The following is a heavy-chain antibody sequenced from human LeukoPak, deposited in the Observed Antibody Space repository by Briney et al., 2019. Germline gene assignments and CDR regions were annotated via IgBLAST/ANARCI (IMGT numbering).Heavy chain of an antibody. CDR3: ARDQVPAAISYGMDV. V-gene: IGHV3-23*01. J-gene: IGHJ6*02. D-gene: IGHD2-2*02. CDR2: IGGSGDST. Sequence: GGSLRLSCAASGFTFSTYAMSWVRQAPGKGLEWVSAIGGSGDSTNYADSVKGRFTISRDNAKNSLYLQMNSLRAEDTAVYYCARDQVPAAISYGMDVWGQGTTVTVSS. CDR1: GFTFSTYA.